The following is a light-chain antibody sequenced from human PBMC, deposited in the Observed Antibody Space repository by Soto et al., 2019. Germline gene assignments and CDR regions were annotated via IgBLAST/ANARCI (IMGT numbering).Light chain of an antibody. CDR3: SSYAGSNNLV. J-gene: IGLJ2*01. CDR2: EVS. CDR1: SSDVGGYNY. V-gene: IGLV2-8*01. Sequence: QSVLTQPPSASGSPGQSVTISCTGTSSDVGGYNYVSWYQQHPGKAPKLMIYEVSKRPSGVPDRFSGSKSGNTASLTVSGLQAADEAHYYRSSYAGSNNLVFGGGTKLTVL.